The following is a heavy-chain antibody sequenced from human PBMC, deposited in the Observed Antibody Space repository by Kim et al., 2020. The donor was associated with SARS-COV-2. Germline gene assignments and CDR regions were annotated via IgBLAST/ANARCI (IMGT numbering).Heavy chain of an antibody. CDR1: GYTFTSYG. CDR2: ISAYNGNT. D-gene: IGHD3-10*01. J-gene: IGHJ4*02. Sequence: ASVKVSCKASGYTFTSYGISWVRQAPGQGLEWMGWISAYNGNTNYAQKLQGRVTMTTDTSTSTAYMELRSLRSDDTAVYYCARHAVRGHLTKIHVFDYWGQGTLVTVSS. CDR3: ARHAVRGHLTKIHVFDY. V-gene: IGHV1-18*04.